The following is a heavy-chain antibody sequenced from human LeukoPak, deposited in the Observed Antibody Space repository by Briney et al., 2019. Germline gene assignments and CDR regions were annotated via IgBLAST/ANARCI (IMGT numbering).Heavy chain of an antibody. Sequence: GGSLRLSCAASGFTFSSYAMSWVRQAPGKGLEWVSAISGSGGSTYYADSVKGRFAISRDNSKNTLYLQMNSLRAEDTAVYYCARGRITMVREHFDPWGQGTLATVSS. CDR3: ARGRITMVREHFDP. J-gene: IGHJ5*02. V-gene: IGHV3-23*01. D-gene: IGHD3-10*01. CDR2: ISGSGGST. CDR1: GFTFSSYA.